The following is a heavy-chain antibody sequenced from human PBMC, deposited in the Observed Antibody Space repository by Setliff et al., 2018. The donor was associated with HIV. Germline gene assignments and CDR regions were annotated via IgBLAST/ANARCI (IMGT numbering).Heavy chain of an antibody. CDR1: GLTFSNYA. D-gene: IGHD1-1*01. CDR3: AKGAPQLFSYMDV. J-gene: IGHJ6*03. Sequence: PGGSLRLSCAASGLTFSNYAMSWVRQAPGKGLEWVSGISGGGGSTNYADSVKGRFTISRDNSKKTLFMQMNSLRAEDTAVYYCAKGAPQLFSYMDVWGKGTTVTVSS. V-gene: IGHV3-23*01. CDR2: ISGGGGST.